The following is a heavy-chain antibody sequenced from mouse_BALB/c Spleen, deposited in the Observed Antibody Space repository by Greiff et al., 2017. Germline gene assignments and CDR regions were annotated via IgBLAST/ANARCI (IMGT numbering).Heavy chain of an antibody. D-gene: IGHD1-1*01. CDR3: ARSHNVSSDYAMDY. V-gene: IGHV1-53*01. Sequence: QVQLQQPGAELVKPGASVKLSCKASGYTFTSYWMHWVKQRPGQGLEWIGVINPGSGGTNYNEKFKGKATMTADKSSSTAYMQLSSLTSDDSAVYFCARSHNVSSDYAMDYWGQGTTVTVSS. CDR2: INPGSGGT. CDR1: GYTFTSYW. J-gene: IGHJ4*01.